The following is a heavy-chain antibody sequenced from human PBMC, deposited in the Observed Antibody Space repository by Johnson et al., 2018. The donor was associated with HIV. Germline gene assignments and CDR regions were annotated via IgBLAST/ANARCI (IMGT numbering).Heavy chain of an antibody. CDR2: IKQDGSDK. CDR3: ARERWSSYFGAFDI. V-gene: IGHV3-7*01. D-gene: IGHD3-3*01. CDR1: GFTFDDYA. Sequence: MLLVESGGGLVQPGRSLRLSCAASGFTFDDYAMHWVRQVPGKGLEWVANIKQDGSDKHYVDSVKGRFTISRDNAKNSLYLQMSSLRGEDMAVYYCARERWSSYFGAFDIWGQGTMVTLSS. J-gene: IGHJ3*02.